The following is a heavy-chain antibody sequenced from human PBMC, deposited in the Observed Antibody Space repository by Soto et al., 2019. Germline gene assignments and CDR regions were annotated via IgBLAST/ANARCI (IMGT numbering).Heavy chain of an antibody. CDR2: ISYDGLSK. D-gene: IGHD2-2*02. CDR1: VFTFSTYG. CDR3: AKDQWTLIYCGSTSCYTEFDY. V-gene: IGHV3-30*18. Sequence: PWGSLLLSCAASVFTFSTYGMHWVRQAPGKGLERVAVISYDGLSKYYTDSVKGRFTISRDNSENTLYLQMDSLRAEDTAVYYCAKDQWTLIYCGSTSCYTEFDYWGQGTLVTVSS. J-gene: IGHJ4*02.